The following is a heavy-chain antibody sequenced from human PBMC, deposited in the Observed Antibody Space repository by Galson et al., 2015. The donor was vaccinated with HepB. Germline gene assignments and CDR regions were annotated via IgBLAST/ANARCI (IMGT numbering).Heavy chain of an antibody. CDR3: AREGVIAAAENAFDI. CDR2: IWYDGSNK. CDR1: GFTFSSYG. Sequence: SLRLSCAASGFTFSSYGMHWVRQAPGKGLEWVAVIWYDGSNKYYADSVKGRFTISRDNSKNTLNLQMNSLRAEDTAVYYCAREGVIAAAENAFDIWGQGTMVTVSS. D-gene: IGHD6-13*01. J-gene: IGHJ3*02. V-gene: IGHV3-33*01.